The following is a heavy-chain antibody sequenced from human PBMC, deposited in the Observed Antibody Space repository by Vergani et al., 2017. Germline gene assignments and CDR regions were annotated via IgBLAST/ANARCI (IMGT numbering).Heavy chain of an antibody. CDR1: GGSISSDNYY. J-gene: IGHJ1*01. D-gene: IGHD1-26*01. Sequence: QVQLQESGPGLVKPSQTLSLTCTVSGGSISSDNYYWSWTRQPPGKGLEWIGYIYYSGFTYYNPSLKSRVSISVDTSKNQFSLKLSSVTAADTAVYYCARYSGGDAEYFQHWGQGTLVTVSS. CDR3: ARYSGGDAEYFQH. CDR2: IYYSGFT. V-gene: IGHV4-30-4*01.